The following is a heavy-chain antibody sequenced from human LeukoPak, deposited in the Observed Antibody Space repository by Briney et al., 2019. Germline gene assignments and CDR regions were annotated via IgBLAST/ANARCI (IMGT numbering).Heavy chain of an antibody. D-gene: IGHD1-26*01. CDR2: ISYDGSNK. V-gene: IGHV3-30*04. CDR3: ARDGNIVGVDAFDI. CDR1: GFTFSSYA. J-gene: IGHJ3*02. Sequence: GGSLRLSCAASGFTFSSYAMHWVRQAPGKGLEWVAVISYDGSNKYYADSVKGRFTISRDNSKNTLYLQMNSLRAEDTAVYYCARDGNIVGVDAFDIWGQGTMVTVSS.